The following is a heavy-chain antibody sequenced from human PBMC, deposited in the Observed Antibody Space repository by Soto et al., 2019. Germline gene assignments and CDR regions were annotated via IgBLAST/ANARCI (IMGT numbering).Heavy chain of an antibody. CDR2: IYYSGST. CDR3: ASARLSRWSFERGY. Sequence: PSETLSLTGTVSGGSTSSGGYYWSWIRQHPGKGLEWIGYIYYSGSTYYNPSLKSRVTISVDTSKNQFSLKLSAVTAADTAAYYRASARLSRWSFERGYCGQRPLVTVSS. J-gene: IGHJ4*02. D-gene: IGHD6-13*01. CDR1: GGSTSSGGYY. V-gene: IGHV4-31*03.